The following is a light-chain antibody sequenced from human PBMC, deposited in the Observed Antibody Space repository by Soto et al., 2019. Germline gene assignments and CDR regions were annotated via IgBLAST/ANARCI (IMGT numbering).Light chain of an antibody. Sequence: DIPMTQSPSSLSASVGDRVTITCRASRSISYYLNWYQQKPGKAPKLLIYAASSLQSGAPSRFSGSGSGTDFTLTISSLQPEDSASYFCQQSYSAPLTFGGGTKVEVK. CDR1: RSISYY. CDR2: AAS. V-gene: IGKV1-39*01. J-gene: IGKJ4*01. CDR3: QQSYSAPLT.